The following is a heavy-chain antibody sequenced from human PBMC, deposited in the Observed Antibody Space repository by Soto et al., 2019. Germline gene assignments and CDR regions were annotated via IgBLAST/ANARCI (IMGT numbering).Heavy chain of an antibody. CDR1: GGSISSGGYY. V-gene: IGHV4-31*01. CDR2: IYYSGTT. Sequence: QVQLQESGPGLVKPSQTLSLTCTVSGGSISSGGYYWSWIRQHPGKGLEWIGYIYYSGTTYYNPSLTSPVTISVDTSKTQFSLTLSSVTAADTAVYYCATSPEATVTAFDYWGQGTLVTVSS. CDR3: ATSPEATVTAFDY. D-gene: IGHD4-17*01. J-gene: IGHJ4*02.